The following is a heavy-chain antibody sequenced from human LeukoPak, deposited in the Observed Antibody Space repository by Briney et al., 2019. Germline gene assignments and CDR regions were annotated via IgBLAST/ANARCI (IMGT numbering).Heavy chain of an antibody. CDR3: AAHTAGRGSGY. Sequence: SETLSLTCSVSGASISSYYWSWSRQPPGKGLEWIGHIYDSGSTKYNPSLKSRVTISVDTSKNQFSLTLSSVTAADTAVYYCAAHTAGRGSGYWGQGILVAVSS. V-gene: IGHV4-59*08. CDR1: GASISSYY. CDR2: IYDSGST. J-gene: IGHJ4*02. D-gene: IGHD5-12*01.